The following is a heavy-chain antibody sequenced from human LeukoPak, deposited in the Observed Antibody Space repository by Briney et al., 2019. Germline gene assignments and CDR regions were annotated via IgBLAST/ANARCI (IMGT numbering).Heavy chain of an antibody. D-gene: IGHD4-17*01. CDR3: AKEMIVTVTTFYYYGMDV. CDR2: ISGSGGNT. V-gene: IGHV3-23*01. J-gene: IGHJ6*02. CDR1: GFTFNSYA. Sequence: GGSLRLSCAASGFTFNSYAMSWVRQAPGKGLEWVSAISGSGGNTHYGDSAKGRFTISRDNSKNTVYLQMNSLRAKDTAVYYCAKEMIVTVTTFYYYGMDVWGQGTTVIVSS.